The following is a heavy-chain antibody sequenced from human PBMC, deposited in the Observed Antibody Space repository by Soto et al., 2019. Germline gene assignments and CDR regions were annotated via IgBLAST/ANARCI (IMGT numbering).Heavy chain of an antibody. J-gene: IGHJ6*02. D-gene: IGHD3-22*01. Sequence: SQTLSLTCAISGDSVSSNSAAWNWIRQSPSRGLEWLGRTYYRSKWYNDYAVSVKSRITINPDTSKNQFSLQLNSVTPEDTAVYYCARAITMIVVPDCYYGMDVWGQGTTVTVSS. V-gene: IGHV6-1*01. CDR3: ARAITMIVVPDCYYGMDV. CDR1: GDSVSSNSAA. CDR2: TYYRSKWYN.